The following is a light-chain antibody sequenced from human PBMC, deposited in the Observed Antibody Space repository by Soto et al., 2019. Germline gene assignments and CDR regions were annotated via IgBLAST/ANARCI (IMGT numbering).Light chain of an antibody. CDR1: SIDAGGYKY. J-gene: IGLJ1*01. CDR3: SSYSVTNTHYI. V-gene: IGLV2-14*01. CDR2: EVD. Sequence: QSVLTQPASVSGSPGQSITISCTGSSIDAGGYKYVSWYQQQPGKAPNLIIYEVDNRPSGVSDRFSGSKSGKTASLTISGLQSEDEADYYCSSYSVTNTHYIFVTGTKVIVL.